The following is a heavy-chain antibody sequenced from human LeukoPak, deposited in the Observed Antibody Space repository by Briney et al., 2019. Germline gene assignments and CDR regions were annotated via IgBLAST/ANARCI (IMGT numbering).Heavy chain of an antibody. J-gene: IGHJ4*02. Sequence: GGSLRLSCVASGFSFSTYWMNWIRQALGKGLEWVANINPDGRTTNYVDSVKGRFTISRDNAKSSLYLQMNSLRAEDTAVYYCATDRGYLTFDYWGQGTLVTVSS. CDR3: ATDRGYLTFDY. CDR2: INPDGRTT. CDR1: GFSFSTYW. V-gene: IGHV3-7*01. D-gene: IGHD1-1*01.